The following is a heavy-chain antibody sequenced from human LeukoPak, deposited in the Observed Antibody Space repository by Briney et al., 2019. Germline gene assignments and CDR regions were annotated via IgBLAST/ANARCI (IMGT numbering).Heavy chain of an antibody. CDR3: ARQEYQPLYNWFDP. CDR2: IYYSGST. D-gene: IGHD2-2*01. Sequence: IPSETLSLTCTVSGGSISSSSYYWGWIRQPPGEGLEWIGSIYYSGSTYYNPSLKSRVTISVDTSKNQFSLKLSSVTAADTAVYYCARQEYQPLYNWFDPWGQGTLVTVSS. CDR1: GGSISSSSYY. V-gene: IGHV4-39*01. J-gene: IGHJ5*02.